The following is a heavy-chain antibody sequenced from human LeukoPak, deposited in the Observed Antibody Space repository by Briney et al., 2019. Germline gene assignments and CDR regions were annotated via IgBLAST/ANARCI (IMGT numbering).Heavy chain of an antibody. J-gene: IGHJ4*02. CDR1: GYTFTGYY. V-gene: IGHV1-2*02. D-gene: IGHD6-19*01. CDR3: ARDPNMAVAGIYYFDY. Sequence: ASVKVSCKASGYTFTGYYMHWVRQAPGQGLEWMGWINPNSGGTNYAQKFQGRVTMTRDTSISTAYMELSRLRSDGTAVYYCARDPNMAVAGIYYFDYWGQGTLVTVSS. CDR2: INPNSGGT.